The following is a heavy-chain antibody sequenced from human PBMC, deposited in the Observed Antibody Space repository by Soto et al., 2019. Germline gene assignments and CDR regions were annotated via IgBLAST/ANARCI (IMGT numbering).Heavy chain of an antibody. J-gene: IGHJ3*02. CDR1: GGTFSSYA. CDR3: ARVGGSMTTVTTGAFDI. Sequence: QVQLVQSGAEVKKPGSSVKVSCKASGGTFSSYAISWVRQAPGQGLEWMGGIIPIFGTANYAQKFQGRVTITADESTSTAYMELSSLRSEDTAVYYCARVGGSMTTVTTGAFDIWGQGTMVTVSS. D-gene: IGHD4-17*01. V-gene: IGHV1-69*01. CDR2: IIPIFGTA.